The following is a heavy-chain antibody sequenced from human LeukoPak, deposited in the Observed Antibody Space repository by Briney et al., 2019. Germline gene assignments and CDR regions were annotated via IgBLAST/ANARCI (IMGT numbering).Heavy chain of an antibody. D-gene: IGHD3-3*01. J-gene: IGHJ2*01. Sequence: SETLSLTCAVSGYSISSGYYWGWIRQPPGKGLEWIESIYHSGSTYYNPSLKSRVTISVDTSKNQFSLKLSSVTAADTAVYYCARLAYYDFWYFDLWGRGTLVTVSS. CDR1: GYSISSGYY. CDR3: ARLAYYDFWYFDL. V-gene: IGHV4-38-2*01. CDR2: IYHSGST.